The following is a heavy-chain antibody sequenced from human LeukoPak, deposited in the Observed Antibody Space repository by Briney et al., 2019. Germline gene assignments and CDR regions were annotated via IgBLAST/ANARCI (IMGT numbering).Heavy chain of an antibody. CDR2: ISAYNGNT. Sequence: ASVKVSCKASGYTFTGYYMHWVRQAPGQGLEWMGWISAYNGNTNYAQKLQGRVTMTTDTSTSTAYMELRSLRSDDTAVYYCVRGVGAPNWFDPWGQGTLVSVSS. J-gene: IGHJ5*02. CDR3: VRGVGAPNWFDP. D-gene: IGHD1-26*01. CDR1: GYTFTGYY. V-gene: IGHV1-18*04.